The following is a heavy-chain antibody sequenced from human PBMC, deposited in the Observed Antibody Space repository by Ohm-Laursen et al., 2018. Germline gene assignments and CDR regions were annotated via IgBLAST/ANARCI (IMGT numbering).Heavy chain of an antibody. Sequence: SLRLSCAAPGFTFDDYAMHWVRQAPGKGLEWVSGISWNSGSIGYADSVKGRFTISRDNAKNSLYLQMNSLRAEDTALYYRATWSSWADYWGQGTLVTVSS. D-gene: IGHD6-13*01. CDR3: ATWSSWADY. CDR1: GFTFDDYA. CDR2: ISWNSGSI. J-gene: IGHJ4*02. V-gene: IGHV3-9*01.